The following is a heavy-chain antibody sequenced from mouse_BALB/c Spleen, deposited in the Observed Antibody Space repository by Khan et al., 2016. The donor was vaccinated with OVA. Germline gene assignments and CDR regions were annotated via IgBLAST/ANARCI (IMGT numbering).Heavy chain of an antibody. CDR1: GFTFSSYS. Sequence: EVQLQESGGDLVKPGGSLKLSCAASGFTFSSYSMSWVRQTPDKRLEWVATISSDGDYTYYPDSVKGRFTISRDNAKNTLYLQMSSLKSEDTAMYYCASHLTGSFAYGGQGTLVTVSA. CDR3: ASHLTGSFAY. J-gene: IGHJ3*01. CDR2: ISSDGDYT. V-gene: IGHV5-6*01. D-gene: IGHD4-1*01.